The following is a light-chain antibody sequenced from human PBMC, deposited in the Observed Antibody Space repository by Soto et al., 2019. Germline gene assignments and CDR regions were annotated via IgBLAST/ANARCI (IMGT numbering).Light chain of an antibody. J-gene: IGLJ2*01. CDR1: KSNIGTNF. Sequence: QLVLTQPPSASGTPGQGVTISCSGSKSNIGTNFVYWYQQLPGTAPKLLIYRNDQRPSGVPDRFSGSKSGTSASLAISGLRSEDEADYYCAAWDDSLSGRIFGGGTKLIVL. CDR3: AAWDDSLSGRI. V-gene: IGLV1-47*01. CDR2: RND.